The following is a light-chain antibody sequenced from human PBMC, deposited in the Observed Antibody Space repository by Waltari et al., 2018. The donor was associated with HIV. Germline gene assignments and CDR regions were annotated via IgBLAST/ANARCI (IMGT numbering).Light chain of an antibody. Sequence: DIQMTQSPSSLSASVGDRVTITCQASQDISNYLNWYQQKPGKAPKVLIYDASNSETGVPSRFSGSGSGTDFTFTIRSLQPEDIASYYCQQYDSLPYTFGQGTMLEIK. V-gene: IGKV1-33*01. CDR1: QDISNY. J-gene: IGKJ2*01. CDR3: QQYDSLPYT. CDR2: DAS.